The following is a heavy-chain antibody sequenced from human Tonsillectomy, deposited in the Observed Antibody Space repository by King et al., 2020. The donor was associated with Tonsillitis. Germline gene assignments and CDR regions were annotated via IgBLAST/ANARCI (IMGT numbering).Heavy chain of an antibody. CDR3: ARDSWYSRSWYYRNKYYGIDV. J-gene: IGHJ6*02. CDR2: INPSGGST. CDR1: GYTFTSYY. Sequence: VQLVQSGAEVKKPGASVKVSCKASGYTFTSYYMHWVRQAPGQGLEWMGIINPSGGSTSYAQKFKGRVTMTRDTSKSTLYMELSSLRSEDTAVYYCARDSWYSRSWYYRNKYYGIDVWGHGATVTVSS. D-gene: IGHD6-13*01. V-gene: IGHV1-46*01.